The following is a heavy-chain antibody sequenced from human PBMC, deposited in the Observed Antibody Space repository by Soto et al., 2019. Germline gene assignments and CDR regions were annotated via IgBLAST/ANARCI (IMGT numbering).Heavy chain of an antibody. J-gene: IGHJ5*02. V-gene: IGHV1-2*02. CDR3: ARDWGSWSTSWAEWFNT. CDR2: INPNSGGT. CDR1: GYTFTGYY. D-gene: IGHD6-13*01. Sequence: ASVKVSCKASGYTFTGYYMHWVRQAPGQGLEWMGWINPNSGGTNYAQKFQGRVTMTRDTSISTAYMELSRLRSDDTAVYYCARDWGSWSTSWAEWFNTWGQGTLVTVSS.